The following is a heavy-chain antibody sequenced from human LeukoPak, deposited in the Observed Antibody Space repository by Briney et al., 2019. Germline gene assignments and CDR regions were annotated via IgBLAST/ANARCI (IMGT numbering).Heavy chain of an antibody. Sequence: GGSLRLSCTFSGWTFHIYWMNWVRQAPGKGLEWVANINPGGNEIRSVDSVKGRSIISRDNAKNSLDLQMSSLRVEDTAVYYCMCWGTDNHWGQGILVTVSS. CDR1: GWTFHIYW. J-gene: IGHJ4*02. CDR2: INPGGNEI. CDR3: MCWGTDNH. V-gene: IGHV3-7*01. D-gene: IGHD7-27*01.